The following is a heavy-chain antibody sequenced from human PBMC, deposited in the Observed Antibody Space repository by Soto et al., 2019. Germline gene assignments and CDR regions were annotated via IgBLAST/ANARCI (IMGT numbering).Heavy chain of an antibody. CDR3: ARVLTGNVLDY. D-gene: IGHD3-16*01. V-gene: IGHV1-18*01. CDR2: ISAYNGNT. Sequence: XSVKVSCKASGYPFTSYGIIWVRQAPGQGLEWMGWISAYNGNTNYAQKLQGRVTMTTDTSTSTAYMELRSLRSDDTAVYYCARVLTGNVLDYWGQGTLVTVSS. J-gene: IGHJ4*02. CDR1: GYPFTSYG.